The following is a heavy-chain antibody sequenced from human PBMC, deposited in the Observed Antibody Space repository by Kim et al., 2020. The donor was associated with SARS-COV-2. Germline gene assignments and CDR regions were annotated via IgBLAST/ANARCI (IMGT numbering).Heavy chain of an antibody. CDR1: GGSISSYY. J-gene: IGHJ5*02. CDR3: AREQQWLVDA. D-gene: IGHD6-19*01. V-gene: IGHV4-59*01. CDR2: IYYSGST. Sequence: SETLSLTCTVSGGSISSYYWSWIRQPPGKGLEWIGYIYYSGSTNYSPSLTSRVTISVDTSKNQFSLKLSSVTAADTAVYYCAREQQWLVDAWGQGTLVTVSS.